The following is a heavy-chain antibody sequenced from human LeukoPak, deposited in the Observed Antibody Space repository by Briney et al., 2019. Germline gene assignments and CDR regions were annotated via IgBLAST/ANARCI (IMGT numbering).Heavy chain of an antibody. CDR2: ISYDGGNK. CDR1: GFTFSSYG. D-gene: IGHD3-10*01. Sequence: TGGSLRLSCAASGFTFSSYGMHWVRQAPGKGLEWVALISYDGGNKFYADSVRDRFTISRDNSKNTLFLQMNSLRIEDTAVYYCAKVFEVRGARRPKDYWGQGTLVIVSP. J-gene: IGHJ4*02. CDR3: AKVFEVRGARRPKDY. V-gene: IGHV3-30*18.